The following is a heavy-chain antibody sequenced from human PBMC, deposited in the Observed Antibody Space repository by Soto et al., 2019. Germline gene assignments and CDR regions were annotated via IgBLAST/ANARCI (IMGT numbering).Heavy chain of an antibody. J-gene: IGHJ4*02. CDR3: AKDPLVRGVIILDY. D-gene: IGHD3-10*01. CDR1: GFTFSTYG. V-gene: IGHV3-30*18. Sequence: QVQLVESGGGVVQPGKSLRLSCAASGFTFSTYGMHWVRQAPGKGLEWLAVISNDGSNKYYADSVKGRFTISTDNSKNTVYLEMNKLRIEDTAVYYCAKDPLVRGVIILDYWGQGTLVTVSS. CDR2: ISNDGSNK.